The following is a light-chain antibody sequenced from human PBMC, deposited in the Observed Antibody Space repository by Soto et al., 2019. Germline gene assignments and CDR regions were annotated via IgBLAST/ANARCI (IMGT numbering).Light chain of an antibody. CDR3: QQRSNWPPWT. V-gene: IGKV3-11*01. CDR1: QSVSSY. Sequence: EIVLTQSPATLSLSPGERATLSCRASQSVSSYLSWYQQKPGQAPRLLIYDASNRATGIPARFSGSGSGTDFTPTISSLEPEDFAAYYCQQRSNWPPWTFGQGTKVEIK. J-gene: IGKJ1*01. CDR2: DAS.